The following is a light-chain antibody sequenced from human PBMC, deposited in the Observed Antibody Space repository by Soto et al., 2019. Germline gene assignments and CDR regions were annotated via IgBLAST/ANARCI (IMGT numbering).Light chain of an antibody. CDR2: NVA. CDR3: MQGTHWPRT. J-gene: IGKJ1*01. CDR1: HSLVFSDGNTY. V-gene: IGKV2-30*01. Sequence: EVVMTQSPLSLPVTLGQPASISCRSSHSLVFSDGNTYLHWFQQRPGQSPRRLIYNVAKRDSGVPDRFSGSGSGTDFTLKISRVEAEDVGVYYCMQGTHWPRTFGQGTKVEIK.